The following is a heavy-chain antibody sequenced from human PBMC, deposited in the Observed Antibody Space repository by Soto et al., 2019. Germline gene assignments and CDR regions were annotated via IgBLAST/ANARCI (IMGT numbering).Heavy chain of an antibody. CDR2: ISYDGSNK. Sequence: QVQLVESGGGVVQPGRSLRLSCAASGFTFSSYGMHWVRQAPGKGLEWVAVISYDGSNKYYADSVKGRFTISRDNSKNTLYLQMNSLRAEVTAVYYCAKDWFGDAFDIWGQGTMVTVSS. D-gene: IGHD3-10*01. J-gene: IGHJ3*02. CDR1: GFTFSSYG. CDR3: AKDWFGDAFDI. V-gene: IGHV3-30*18.